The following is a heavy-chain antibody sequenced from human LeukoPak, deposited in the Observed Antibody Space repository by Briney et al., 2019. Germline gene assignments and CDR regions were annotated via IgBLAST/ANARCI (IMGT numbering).Heavy chain of an antibody. J-gene: IGHJ4*02. CDR3: TARVTVLN. CDR2: ISNSGAAT. V-gene: IGHV3-23*01. CDR1: GFSFSSYA. D-gene: IGHD2-21*02. Sequence: PGGSLRLSCAASGFSFSSYALSWVRQAPGKGLEWVSAISNSGAATFYADSVKGRFTISRDNSRNTLYLQMNSLRADDTAVYYCTARVTVLNWGRGTLVTVSS.